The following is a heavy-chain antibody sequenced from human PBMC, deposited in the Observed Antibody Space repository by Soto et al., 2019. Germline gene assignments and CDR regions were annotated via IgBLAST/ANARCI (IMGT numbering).Heavy chain of an antibody. CDR1: GYSFTSYW. Sequence: LGESLKISSKGSGYSFTSYWIGWVRQMPGKGLEWMGIIYPGDSDTRYSPSFQGQATISADKSISTAYLQWSSVKASDRAMYYCARNTGARIPRSTGWLDAWGQGTLVTVSS. V-gene: IGHV5-51*01. J-gene: IGHJ5*02. CDR2: IYPGDSDT. D-gene: IGHD1-7*01. CDR3: ARNTGARIPRSTGWLDA.